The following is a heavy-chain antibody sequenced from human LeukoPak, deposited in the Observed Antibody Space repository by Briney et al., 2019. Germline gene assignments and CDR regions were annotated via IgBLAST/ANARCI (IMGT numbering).Heavy chain of an antibody. V-gene: IGHV1-18*01. D-gene: IGHD3-22*01. CDR2: ISAYNGNT. Sequence: ASVKVSCKASGYTFTSYGISWVRQALGQGLEWMGWISAYNGNTNYAQKLQGRVTMTTDTSTSTPYMELRSLRSDDTAVYYCARDRLYYYDSSFDYWGQGTLVTVSS. CDR3: ARDRLYYYDSSFDY. CDR1: GYTFTSYG. J-gene: IGHJ4*02.